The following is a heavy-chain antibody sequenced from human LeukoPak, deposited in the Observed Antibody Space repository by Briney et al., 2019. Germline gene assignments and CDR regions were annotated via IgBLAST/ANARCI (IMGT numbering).Heavy chain of an antibody. CDR1: GFTFSSYS. CDR2: ISSSSSYI. J-gene: IGHJ4*02. D-gene: IGHD3-3*01. CDR3: ARDARTPTTYYDFWSGYQMPWIDY. V-gene: IGHV3-21*01. Sequence: GGSLRLSCAASGFTFSSYSMNWVRQAPGKGLEWVSSISSSSSYIYYADSVKGRFTISRDNAKNSLYLQMNSLRAEDTAVYYCARDARTPTTYYDFWSGYQMPWIDYWGQGTLVTVSS.